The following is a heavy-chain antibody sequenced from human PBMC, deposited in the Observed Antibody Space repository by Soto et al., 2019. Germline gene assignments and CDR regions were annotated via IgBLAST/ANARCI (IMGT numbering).Heavy chain of an antibody. CDR2: INHRGST. J-gene: IGHJ6*03. Sequence: SETLSLTCAVYGGSFSGYYWSWIRQPPGKGLEWIGEINHRGSTNDNPSLKSRVTIAVDTSKNQFSLKLSSVTAADTAVYYCARGGLPYYYYYYMDVRGKGTTVTVSS. CDR1: GGSFSGYY. V-gene: IGHV4-34*01. CDR3: ARGGLPYYYYYYMDV.